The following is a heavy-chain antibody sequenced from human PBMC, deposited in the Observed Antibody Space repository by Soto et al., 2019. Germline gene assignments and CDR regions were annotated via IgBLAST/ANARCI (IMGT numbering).Heavy chain of an antibody. D-gene: IGHD5-12*01. Sequence: QVQLVQSGAEVKKPGSSVKVSCKASGGTFSSYAISWVRQAPGQGLEWMGGIIPIFGTANYAQKFQGRVTITADESTSTAYMELSSLRSEDTALYYCAREGEMATGSGFDYWGQGTLVTVSS. V-gene: IGHV1-69*01. CDR3: AREGEMATGSGFDY. J-gene: IGHJ4*02. CDR2: IIPIFGTA. CDR1: GGTFSSYA.